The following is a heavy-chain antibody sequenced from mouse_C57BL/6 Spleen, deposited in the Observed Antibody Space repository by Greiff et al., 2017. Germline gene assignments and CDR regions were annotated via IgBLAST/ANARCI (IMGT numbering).Heavy chain of an antibody. Sequence: VQLQQSGPELVKPGASVKISCKASGYSFTDYNMNWVKQSNGKSLEWIGVINPNYGTTSYNQKFKGKATLTVDQSSSTAYMQLNSLTSEDSAVYYCASSSSGSSYWYFDVWGTGTTVTVSS. CDR2: INPNYGTT. CDR1: GYSFTDYN. CDR3: ASSSSGSSYWYFDV. V-gene: IGHV1-39*01. J-gene: IGHJ1*03. D-gene: IGHD1-1*01.